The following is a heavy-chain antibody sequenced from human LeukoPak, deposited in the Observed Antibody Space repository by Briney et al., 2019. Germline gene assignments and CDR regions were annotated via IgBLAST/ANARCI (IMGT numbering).Heavy chain of an antibody. CDR1: GYTFTGYY. D-gene: IGHD2-15*01. V-gene: IGHV1-2*02. CDR2: INPNSGGT. CDR3: ARVRRYCSGGSCYSAYYFDY. Sequence: EASVKVSCKASGYTFTGYYMHWVRQAPGQGLEWMGWINPNSGGTNYAQKFQGRVTMTRDTSISTAYMELSGLRSDDTAAYYCARVRRYCSGGSCYSAYYFDYWGQGTLVTVSS. J-gene: IGHJ4*02.